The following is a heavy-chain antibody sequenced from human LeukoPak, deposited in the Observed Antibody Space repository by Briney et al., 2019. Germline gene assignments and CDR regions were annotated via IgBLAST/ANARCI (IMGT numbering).Heavy chain of an antibody. CDR3: AKLLAYCGGDCPTHAFDI. CDR1: GFTVSSNY. J-gene: IGHJ3*02. D-gene: IGHD2-21*02. V-gene: IGHV3-30*18. CDR2: ISYDGSNK. Sequence: GGSLRLSCAASGFTVSSNYMSWVRQAPGKGLEWVAVISYDGSNKYYADSVKGRFTISRDNSKNTLYLQMNSLRAEDTAVYYCAKLLAYCGGDCPTHAFDIWGQGTMVTVSS.